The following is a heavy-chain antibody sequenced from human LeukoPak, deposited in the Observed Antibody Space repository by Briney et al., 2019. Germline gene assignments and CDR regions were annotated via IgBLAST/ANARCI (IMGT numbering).Heavy chain of an antibody. V-gene: IGHV3-33*01. CDR1: GFTFRSYG. CDR2: VWYDGNNK. Sequence: PGRSLRLSCAASGFTFRSYGMHWVRQAPGKGLEWVAIVWYDGNNKYYADSVKGRFTVSRDNSKDTVSLQLNSLRAEDTAVYYCARGSGAGAGAFDYWGQGTLVTVPS. D-gene: IGHD6-13*01. CDR3: ARGSGAGAGAFDY. J-gene: IGHJ4*02.